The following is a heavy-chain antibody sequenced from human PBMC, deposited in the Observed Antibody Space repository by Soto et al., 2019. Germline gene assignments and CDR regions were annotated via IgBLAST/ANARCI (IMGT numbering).Heavy chain of an antibody. V-gene: IGHV1-69*01. CDR2: IIPFFGTA. J-gene: IGHJ6*02. Sequence: QVQLVQSGAEVKKPGSSVKVSCEASGGTFSSYPINWVRQAPGQGLEWMGGIIPFFGTANYAQKFQGRVTIPADDSTSTAYMELRRLRSEDTAVSDCARVGHITNYGMAVWGQGTTFTVSS. CDR1: GGTFSSYP. CDR3: ARVGHITNYGMAV. D-gene: IGHD1-26*01.